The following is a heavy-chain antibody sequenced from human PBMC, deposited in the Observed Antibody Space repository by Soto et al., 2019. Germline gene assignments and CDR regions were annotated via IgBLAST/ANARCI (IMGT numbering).Heavy chain of an antibody. Sequence: DVQLVESGGGLVKPGGSLRLSCAASGFTFSIYGMNWVRQAPGRGLEWVSSISSSSSYIYYADSMKGRFAISRDNAKKSLYLQMNILRAEDTAVYYCARTGEGAVVPVAIDYWGQGTLVTVSS. CDR2: ISSSSSYI. D-gene: IGHD2-2*01. CDR1: GFTFSIYG. CDR3: ARTGEGAVVPVAIDY. V-gene: IGHV3-21*01. J-gene: IGHJ4*02.